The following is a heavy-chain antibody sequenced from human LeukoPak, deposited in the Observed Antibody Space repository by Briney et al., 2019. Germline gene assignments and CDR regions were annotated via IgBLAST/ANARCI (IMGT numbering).Heavy chain of an antibody. CDR1: GYTFTGYY. D-gene: IGHD3-22*01. V-gene: IGHV1-2*02. J-gene: IGHJ6*03. CDR2: INPNSGGT. Sequence: ASVKVSCKASGYTFTGYYMHWVRQAPGQGPEWMGWINPNSGGTNYAQKFQGRVTMTRNTSISTAYMELSSLRSEDTAVYYCARGGYYDSSGYYPDYYYYYYMDVWGKGTTVTISS. CDR3: ARGGYYDSSGYYPDYYYYYYMDV.